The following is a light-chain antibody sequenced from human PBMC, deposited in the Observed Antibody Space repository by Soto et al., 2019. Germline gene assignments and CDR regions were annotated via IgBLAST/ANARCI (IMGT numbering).Light chain of an antibody. V-gene: IGKV3-11*01. CDR3: QQRSNWPFT. Sequence: EIVLTQSPATLSLSPGERATLSCRASQSVSSYLAWYQQKPGQAPRLLIYDASNRATGIPARFSGSGSGTELTLTISSLGPEDLAVYYCQQRSNWPFTFGGGTKVEIK. J-gene: IGKJ4*01. CDR2: DAS. CDR1: QSVSSY.